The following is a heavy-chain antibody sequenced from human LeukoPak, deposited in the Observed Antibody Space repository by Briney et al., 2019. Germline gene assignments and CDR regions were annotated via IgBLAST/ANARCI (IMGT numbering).Heavy chain of an antibody. V-gene: IGHV4-39*07. Sequence: SETLSLTCTVSGDSISSSSYYWGWIRQPPGKGLEWIGSIYYSGSTYYNPSLKSRVTISVDTSKNQFSLKLSSVTAADTAVYYCASSAVAGTRADYWGQGTLVTVSS. J-gene: IGHJ4*02. CDR3: ASSAVAGTRADY. CDR2: IYYSGST. CDR1: GDSISSSSYY. D-gene: IGHD6-19*01.